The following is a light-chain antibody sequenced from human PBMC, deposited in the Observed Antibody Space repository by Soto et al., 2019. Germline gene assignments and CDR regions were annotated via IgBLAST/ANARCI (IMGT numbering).Light chain of an antibody. V-gene: IGKV3-15*01. CDR3: QQYNNWPRIFT. CDR2: GAS. J-gene: IGKJ3*01. Sequence: EIVMTQSPVTLSVSPGERATLSCRASQSVSSNLAWYQQKPGQAPRLLIYGASTRATGIPARFSGSGSGTEFTLTISILHSEDFAVYYCQQYNNWPRIFTFGPGTKVDIK. CDR1: QSVSSN.